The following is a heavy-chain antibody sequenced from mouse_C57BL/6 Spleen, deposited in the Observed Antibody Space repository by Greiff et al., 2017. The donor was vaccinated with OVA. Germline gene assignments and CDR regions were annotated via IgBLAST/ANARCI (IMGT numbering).Heavy chain of an antibody. CDR2: IYPSDSET. Sequence: QVQLQQPGAELVRPGSSVKLSCKASGYTFTSYWMDWVKQRPGQGLEWIGNIYPSDSETHYNQKFKDKATLTVDKSSSTAYMQLSSLTSEDSAVYYCARRENYYGSSSDYWGQGTTLTVSS. D-gene: IGHD1-1*01. CDR3: ARRENYYGSSSDY. V-gene: IGHV1-61*01. J-gene: IGHJ2*01. CDR1: GYTFTSYW.